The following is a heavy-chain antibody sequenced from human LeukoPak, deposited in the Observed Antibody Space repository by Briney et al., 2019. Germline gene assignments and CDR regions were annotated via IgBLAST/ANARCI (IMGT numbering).Heavy chain of an antibody. CDR3: ARGCRRAAARRTYYYYYYMDV. D-gene: IGHD6-6*01. CDR2: MNPNRGNT. CDR1: GYTFTSYD. J-gene: IGHJ6*03. Sequence: ASVKVSCKASGYTFTSYDINWVRQATGQGLEWMGWMNPNRGNTGYAQKFQGRVTMTRNTSISTAYMELSSLRSEDTAVYYCARGCRRAAARRTYYYYYYMDVWGKGTTVTVSS. V-gene: IGHV1-8*01.